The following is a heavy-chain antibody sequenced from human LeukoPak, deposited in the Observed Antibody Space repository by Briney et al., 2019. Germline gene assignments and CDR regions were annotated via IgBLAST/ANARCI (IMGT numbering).Heavy chain of an antibody. V-gene: IGHV3-48*03. CDR3: VGQYGFDI. Sequence: GGFLRLSCSASGFGFSSYEMNWVRQAPGKGLEWVSYISGSGSTIYYSDSVKGRFTISRDNAKNSLYLQMNSLRDADTAVYYAVGQYGFDIWGQGTMVTVSS. CDR1: GFGFSSYE. CDR2: ISGSGSTI. J-gene: IGHJ3*02.